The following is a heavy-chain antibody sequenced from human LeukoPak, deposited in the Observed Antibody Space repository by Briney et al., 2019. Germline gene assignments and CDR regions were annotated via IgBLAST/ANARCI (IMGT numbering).Heavy chain of an antibody. CDR1: GGSFSGYY. CDR3: ARDRDYYDSSGYYYGYFDY. V-gene: IGHV4-34*01. D-gene: IGHD3-22*01. Sequence: SETLSLTCAVYGGSFSGYYWSWIRQPPGKGLEWIGEINHSGSTNYNPSLKSRVTISVDTSKNQFSLKLSSVTAADTAVYYCARDRDYYDSSGYYYGYFDYWGQGTLVTVSS. CDR2: INHSGST. J-gene: IGHJ4*02.